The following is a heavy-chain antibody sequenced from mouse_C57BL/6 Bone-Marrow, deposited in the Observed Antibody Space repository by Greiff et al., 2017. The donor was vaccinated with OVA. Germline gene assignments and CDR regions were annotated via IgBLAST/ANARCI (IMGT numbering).Heavy chain of an antibody. Sequence: EVQLQQSGPELVKPGASVKISCKASGYSFTGYYMNWVKQSPEKSLEWIGEINPSTGGTTYNQKFKAKATLTVDESSSTAYMQLKSLTSEDSAVYYCARESHGDYWGQGTSVTVSS. D-gene: IGHD6-1*01. CDR2: INPSTGGT. CDR1: GYSFTGYY. V-gene: IGHV1-42*01. J-gene: IGHJ4*01. CDR3: ARESHGDY.